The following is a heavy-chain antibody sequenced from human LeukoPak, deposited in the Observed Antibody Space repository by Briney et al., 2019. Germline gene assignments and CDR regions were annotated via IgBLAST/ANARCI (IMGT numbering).Heavy chain of an antibody. CDR2: IDPSGDST. CDR3: YCSLGY. CDR1: GCTFTTHY. Sequence: ASVKVSCKASGCTFTTHYTHWARQAPGQGLEWMGIIDPSGDSTTDAQKFQGRVTVTRDTSTSTVYMELSSLRFEDTAVYYCYCSLGYWGQGTLVTVSS. V-gene: IGHV1-46*01. J-gene: IGHJ4*02. D-gene: IGHD2-15*01.